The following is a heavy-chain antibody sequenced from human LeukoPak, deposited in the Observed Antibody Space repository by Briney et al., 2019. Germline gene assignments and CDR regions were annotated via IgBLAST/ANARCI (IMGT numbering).Heavy chain of an antibody. CDR3: ARVLDLSKRGLDAFDI. Sequence: PSETLSLTCTVSGGSITSYYWSWIRQPPGKGLEWIGFVYYSGSTNYNPSLKSRVTISVDTSKKQFSLKLSSATAADTAVYYCARVLDLSKRGLDAFDIWGQGTMVTVSS. CDR1: GGSITSYY. D-gene: IGHD3-16*01. J-gene: IGHJ3*02. CDR2: VYYSGST. V-gene: IGHV4-59*01.